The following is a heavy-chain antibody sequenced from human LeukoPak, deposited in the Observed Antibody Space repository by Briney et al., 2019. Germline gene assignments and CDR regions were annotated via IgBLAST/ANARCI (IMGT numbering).Heavy chain of an antibody. CDR3: ARVGGDYIVAYGSNYWYFDL. CDR1: GGSISSGGYS. Sequence: SQTLSLTCAVSGGSISSGGYSWSWIRQPPGKGLEWIGYIYHSGSTYYNPSLKSRVTISVDRSKNQFSLKLSSVTAADTAVYYCARVGGDYIVAYGSNYWYFDLWGRGTLVTVSS. J-gene: IGHJ2*01. D-gene: IGHD4-17*01. V-gene: IGHV4-30-2*01. CDR2: IYHSGST.